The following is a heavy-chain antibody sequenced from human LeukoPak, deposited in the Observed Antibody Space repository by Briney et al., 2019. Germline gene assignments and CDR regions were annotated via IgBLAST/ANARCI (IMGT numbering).Heavy chain of an antibody. CDR3: AKDCNGGNCYIDY. Sequence: GGSLRLPCAASGFTFTNYAMSWVRQAPGKGLEWVSGMSGRGVSTYYADSVKGRFTISSDNSKNTLYLQMNSLRAEDTAIYYCAKDCNGGNCYIDYWGQGTLVTVAS. V-gene: IGHV3-23*01. CDR1: GFTFTNYA. CDR2: MSGRGVST. D-gene: IGHD2-15*01. J-gene: IGHJ4*02.